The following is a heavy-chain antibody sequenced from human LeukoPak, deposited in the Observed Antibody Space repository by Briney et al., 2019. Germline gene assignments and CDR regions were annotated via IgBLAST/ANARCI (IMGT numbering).Heavy chain of an antibody. V-gene: IGHV4-59*01. CDR3: ARFTLNWFDP. J-gene: IGHJ5*02. Sequence: SETLSLTCTVSGGSISSYYWSWIRQPPGKGLEWIGYIYYSGSTNYNPSLKSRVTISVDTSKDQFSLKLSSVTAADTAVYYCARFTLNWFDPWGQGTLVTVSS. CDR1: GGSISSYY. CDR2: IYYSGST.